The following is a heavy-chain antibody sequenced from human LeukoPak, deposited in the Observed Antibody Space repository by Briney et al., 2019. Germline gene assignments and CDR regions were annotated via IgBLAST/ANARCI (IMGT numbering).Heavy chain of an antibody. V-gene: IGHV1-2*02. J-gene: IGHJ6*02. CDR2: INHNSGGT. D-gene: IGHD4-17*01. CDR1: GYTFTCYN. CDR3: ARGSYGYGMDV. Sequence: TSVTVSCTASGYTFTCYNMQWVRQAPAQGHERMGWINHNSGGTNYAQKFQGRVTMTRDTSISTAYMELSRLRSDDTAVYYCARGSYGYGMDVWGQGTTVTVSS.